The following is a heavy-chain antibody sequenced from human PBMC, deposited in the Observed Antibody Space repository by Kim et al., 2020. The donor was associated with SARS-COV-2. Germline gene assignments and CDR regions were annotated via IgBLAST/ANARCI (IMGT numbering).Heavy chain of an antibody. J-gene: IGHJ4*02. CDR3: STFDY. Sequence: IYYSGGTYYNPSLKSGVTISVDTSKNQFSLRLSSVTAADTAVYYCSTFDYWGQGTLVTVSS. CDR2: IYYSGGT. V-gene: IGHV4-39*01.